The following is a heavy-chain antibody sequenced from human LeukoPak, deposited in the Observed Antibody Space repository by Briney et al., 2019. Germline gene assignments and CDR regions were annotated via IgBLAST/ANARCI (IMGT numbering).Heavy chain of an antibody. CDR2: ISAYNGNT. D-gene: IGHD6-13*01. J-gene: IGHJ6*02. CDR1: GYTFTTYG. CDR3: ARDKDWGSWYRRGYYYYGMDV. Sequence: ASVKVSCKASGYTFTTYGISWVRQAPGQGLEWMGWISAYNGNTNYAQKLQGRVTMTTDTSTSTAYMELRSLRSDDTAVYYCARDKDWGSWYRRGYYYYGMDVWGQGTTVTVSS. V-gene: IGHV1-18*01.